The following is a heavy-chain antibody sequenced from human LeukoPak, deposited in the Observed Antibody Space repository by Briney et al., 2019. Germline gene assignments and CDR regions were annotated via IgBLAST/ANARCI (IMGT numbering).Heavy chain of an antibody. CDR2: IHDDGRT. V-gene: IGHV4-4*02. Sequence: SVTLSLTCSVSGGSMSDSITWGWVRQPPGKGLEWLANIHDDGRTAPNPSLRSRLTISQDRSKNQFSLKASSVTAADTAFYYCAKVLTAAGLDLWGQGILVTVSS. D-gene: IGHD3/OR15-3a*01. CDR1: GGSMSDSIT. J-gene: IGHJ5*02. CDR3: AKVLTAAGLDL.